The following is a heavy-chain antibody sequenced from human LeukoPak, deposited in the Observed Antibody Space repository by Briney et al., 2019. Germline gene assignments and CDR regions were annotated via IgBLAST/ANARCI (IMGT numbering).Heavy chain of an antibody. CDR1: GFTFSYVY. J-gene: IGHJ4*02. CDR2: VNEDGSEK. Sequence: GGSLRLSCAASGFTFSYVYMTWIRQAPGKGLEWVANVNEDGSEKHYMDSVKGRFTISRDNAKNSLYLQMNSLRVEDTAMYYCARWSDWGQGTLVTVPS. V-gene: IGHV3-7*01. CDR3: ARWSD.